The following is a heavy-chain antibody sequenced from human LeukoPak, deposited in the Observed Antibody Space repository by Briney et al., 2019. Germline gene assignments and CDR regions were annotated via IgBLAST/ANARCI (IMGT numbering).Heavy chain of an antibody. CDR2: ISGSGGST. CDR1: GFTFSSYA. J-gene: IGHJ5*02. V-gene: IGHV3-23*01. CDR3: AKVAEMDTILGKFDN. Sequence: GGSLRLSCAASGFTFSSYAMSWVRQAPGKGLEWVSAISGSGGSTYYADSVKGRFTISRGNSKNTLYLQMNSLRAEDTAVYYCAKVAEMDTILGKFDNWGQGTLVTVSS. D-gene: IGHD5-24*01.